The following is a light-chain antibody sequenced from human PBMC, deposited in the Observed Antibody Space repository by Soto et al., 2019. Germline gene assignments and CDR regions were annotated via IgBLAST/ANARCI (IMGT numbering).Light chain of an antibody. CDR3: RQVYASPGKT. Sequence: IRMSQSASTLSASVGDRVTITCRASQRIRSWLAWDQQNTRKPPHLLIYKPSPLESGLPSRFSGSGSGTDFTLTISILHPEDVGTHDCRQVYASPGKTFCQRAKV. CDR1: QRIRSW. V-gene: IGKV1-5*03. CDR2: KPS. J-gene: IGKJ1*01.